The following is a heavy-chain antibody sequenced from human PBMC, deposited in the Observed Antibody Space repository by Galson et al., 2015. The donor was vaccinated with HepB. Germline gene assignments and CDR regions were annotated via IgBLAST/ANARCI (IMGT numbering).Heavy chain of an antibody. D-gene: IGHD6-13*01. CDR3: ATAPPAGIAAAEAIPIDY. V-gene: IGHV3-30*03. Sequence: SLRLSCAASGFTFSSYGMHWVRQAPGKGLEWVAVISYDGSNKYYADSVKGRFTISRDNSKNTLYLQMNSLRAEDTAVYYCATAPPAGIAAAEAIPIDYWGQGTLVTVSS. CDR1: GFTFSSYG. J-gene: IGHJ4*02. CDR2: ISYDGSNK.